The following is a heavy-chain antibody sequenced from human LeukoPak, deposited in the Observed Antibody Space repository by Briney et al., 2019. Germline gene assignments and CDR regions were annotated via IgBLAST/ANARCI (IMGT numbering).Heavy chain of an antibody. D-gene: IGHD6-13*01. J-gene: IGHJ4*02. CDR1: GGSISSYY. CDR2: IYTSGST. V-gene: IGHV4-4*07. CDR3: AREWRRWAAAGTLAPVDY. Sequence: SETLSLTCTVSGGSISSYYWSWLRQPAGKGLEWIGRIYTSGSTNYNPSLKSRVTISVDKSKNQFSLKLSSVTAADTAVYYCAREWRRWAAAGTLAPVDYWGQGTLVTVSS.